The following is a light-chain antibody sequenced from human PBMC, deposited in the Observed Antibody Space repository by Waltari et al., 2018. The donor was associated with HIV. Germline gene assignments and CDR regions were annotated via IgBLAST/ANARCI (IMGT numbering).Light chain of an antibody. V-gene: IGLV1-47*01. Sequence: QSVMTQPPSASGTPGQRVTISCSGSISNIGADYFYCYQHSPGTAPKLLIYRNGQRPSGVPDRFSASKSGTSASLAISGLRSEDEAYYYCAAWDDNLNGVVFGGGTKLTVL. CDR2: RNG. CDR1: ISNIGADY. CDR3: AAWDDNLNGVV. J-gene: IGLJ2*01.